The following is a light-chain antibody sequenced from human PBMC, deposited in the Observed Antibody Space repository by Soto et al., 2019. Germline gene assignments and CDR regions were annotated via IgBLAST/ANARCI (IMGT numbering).Light chain of an antibody. V-gene: IGLV2-14*01. CDR2: EVT. Sequence: QAVLTQPASVSGSPGQSITISCTGTSSDVGGYNYVSWYQHHPATAPQLVVYEVTHRPSGVSNRFSGSKSGNMASLIISGRQAEEGADYYYSCNTSTNSQVVFGGGAK. CDR3: SCNTSTNSQVV. J-gene: IGLJ2*01. CDR1: SSDVGGYNY.